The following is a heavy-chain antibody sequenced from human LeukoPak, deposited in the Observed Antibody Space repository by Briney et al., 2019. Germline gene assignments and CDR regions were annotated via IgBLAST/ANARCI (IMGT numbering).Heavy chain of an antibody. D-gene: IGHD3-16*01. Sequence: GGSLRLSCAASGFTFRSFEMNWVRQAPGKGLEWVSYISGSGSPIYYADSVKGRFTISRDNAKNTLYLQMNSLRAEDTAVYYCARGGGGLGYWGQGTLVTVSS. J-gene: IGHJ4*02. V-gene: IGHV3-48*03. CDR3: ARGGGGLGY. CDR2: ISGSGSPI. CDR1: GFTFRSFE.